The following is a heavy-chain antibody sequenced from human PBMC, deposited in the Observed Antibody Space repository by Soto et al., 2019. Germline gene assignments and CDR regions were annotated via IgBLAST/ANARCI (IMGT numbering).Heavy chain of an antibody. CDR3: ARDPTGPYYYGMDV. V-gene: IGHV3-30-3*01. CDR1: GFTFSSYA. D-gene: IGHD3-9*01. CDR2: ISYDGSNK. J-gene: IGHJ6*02. Sequence: QVQLVESGGGVVQPGRSLRLSCAASGFTFSSYAMHWVRQAPGKGLEWVAVISYDGSNKYYADSVKGRFTISRDNSKNTLYLQMNSRNAEDTAVYYCARDPTGPYYYGMDVWGQGTTVTVSS.